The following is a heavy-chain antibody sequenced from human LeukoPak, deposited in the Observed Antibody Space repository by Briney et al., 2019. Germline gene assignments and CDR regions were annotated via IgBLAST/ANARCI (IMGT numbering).Heavy chain of an antibody. CDR2: IKQDGSEK. CDR1: GFTFSSYS. D-gene: IGHD6-19*01. CDR3: ARGGRLPVAGPYPFDY. V-gene: IGHV3-7*01. J-gene: IGHJ4*02. Sequence: PGGSLRLSCAASGFTFSSYSMNWVRQAPGKGLEWVANIKQDGSEKYYVDSVKGRFTISRDNAKNSLYLQMNSLRAEDTAVYYCARGGRLPVAGPYPFDYWGQGTLVTVSS.